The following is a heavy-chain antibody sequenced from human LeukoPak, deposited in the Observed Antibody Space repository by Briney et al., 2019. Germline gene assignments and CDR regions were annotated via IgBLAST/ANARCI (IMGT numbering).Heavy chain of an antibody. D-gene: IGHD3-10*01. CDR3: ARGQFYGSGSFDY. J-gene: IGHJ4*02. CDR2: IIPIFGTA. CDR1: GYTFTGYY. Sequence: SVKVSCKASGYTFTGYYMHWVRQAPGQGLEWMGGIIPIFGTANYAQKFQGRVAITADKSTSTAYMELSSLRSEDTAVYYCARGQFYGSGSFDYWGQGTLVTVSS. V-gene: IGHV1-69*06.